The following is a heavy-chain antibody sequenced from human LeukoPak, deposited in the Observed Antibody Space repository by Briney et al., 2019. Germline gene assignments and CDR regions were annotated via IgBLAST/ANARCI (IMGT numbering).Heavy chain of an antibody. J-gene: IGHJ4*02. CDR3: AKSSSGYYFRYFDY. V-gene: IGHV4-59*01. CDR2: IYYSGST. CDR1: GGSISSYY. D-gene: IGHD3-22*01. Sequence: SETLSLTCTVSGGSISSYYWSWIQQPPGKGLEWIGYIYYSGSTNYNPSLKSRVTISVDTSKNQFSLKLSSVTAADTAVYYCAKSSSGYYFRYFDYWGQGTLVTVSS.